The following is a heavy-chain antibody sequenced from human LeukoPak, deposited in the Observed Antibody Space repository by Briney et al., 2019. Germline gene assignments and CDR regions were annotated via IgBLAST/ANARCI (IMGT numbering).Heavy chain of an antibody. V-gene: IGHV3-23*01. CDR2: ITASGGST. CDR1: GFTFSSHA. CDR3: AKHYYDSSGRVNAFDI. J-gene: IGHJ3*02. Sequence: PGGSLRLSCAASGFTFSSHAMSWVRQAPGKGLEWVSTITASGGSTYYADSVKGRFTISRDNSKNTLYLQMNSLRAEDTAVYYCAKHYYDSSGRVNAFDICGQGTMVTVSP. D-gene: IGHD3-22*01.